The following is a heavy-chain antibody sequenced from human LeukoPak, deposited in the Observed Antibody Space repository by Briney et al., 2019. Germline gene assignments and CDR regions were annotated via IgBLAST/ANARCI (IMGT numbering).Heavy chain of an antibody. CDR2: VYTSGST. CDR1: GGSISTSSYY. Sequence: SETLSLTCTVAGGSISTSSYYCSWIRQPAGKGLEWIGRVYTSGSTNYNPSLKSRVTMSVDTSKNQFSLKLSSVTAADTAVYYCASLYYYGSGSYYIEDYWGQGTLVTVSS. J-gene: IGHJ4*02. V-gene: IGHV4-61*02. CDR3: ASLYYYGSGSYYIEDY. D-gene: IGHD3-10*01.